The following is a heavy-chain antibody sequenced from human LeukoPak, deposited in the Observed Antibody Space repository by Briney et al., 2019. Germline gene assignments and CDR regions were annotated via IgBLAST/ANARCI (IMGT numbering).Heavy chain of an antibody. J-gene: IGHJ4*02. Sequence: ASVKVSCKASGYTFTGYYMHWVRQAPGQGLEWMGWINPNSGGTNYAQTFQGRVTMTRDTSISTAYMELSRLRSDVTAVYYCAAHYGDDEVLYYRGQGTLVTVSS. CDR2: INPNSGGT. CDR1: GYTFTGYY. CDR3: AAHYGDDEVLYY. D-gene: IGHD4-17*01. V-gene: IGHV1-2*02.